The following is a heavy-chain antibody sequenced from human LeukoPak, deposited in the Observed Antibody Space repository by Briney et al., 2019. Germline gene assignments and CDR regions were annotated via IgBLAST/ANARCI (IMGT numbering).Heavy chain of an antibody. Sequence: SETLSLTCTVSGGSISSYYWSWIRQPAGKGLEWIGRIYTSGSTNYNPSLKGRVTMSVDTSKNQFSLKLSSVTAADTAVYYCARTSYYYDSSGYGNAFDIWGQGTMVTVSS. CDR2: IYTSGST. V-gene: IGHV4-4*07. J-gene: IGHJ3*02. D-gene: IGHD3-22*01. CDR1: GGSISSYY. CDR3: ARTSYYYDSSGYGNAFDI.